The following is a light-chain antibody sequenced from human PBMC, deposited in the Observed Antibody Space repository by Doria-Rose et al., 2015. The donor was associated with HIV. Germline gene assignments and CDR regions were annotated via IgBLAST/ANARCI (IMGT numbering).Light chain of an antibody. CDR3: HQYGTSWT. V-gene: IGKV3-20*01. CDR1: QSFSSTY. J-gene: IGKJ1*01. Sequence: TQSPGTLSLSPGERATLSCRASQSFSSTYLAWYQQKPGQAHSLLIYDGSTRATGIPDRFSASGSGADCTLTINRLEPEDFAPYYCHQYGTSWTFGQGTKVEI. CDR2: DGS.